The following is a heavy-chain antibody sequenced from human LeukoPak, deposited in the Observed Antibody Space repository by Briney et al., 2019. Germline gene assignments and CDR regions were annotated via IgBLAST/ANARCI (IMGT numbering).Heavy chain of an antibody. J-gene: IGHJ4*02. CDR1: GGSISSYY. V-gene: IGHV4-59*08. D-gene: IGHD4-17*01. CDR2: IYYSGST. Sequence: SETLSLTCTVSGGSISSYYWSWIRQPPGKGLEWIGYIYYSGSTNYNPSLKSRVTISVDTSKNQFSLKLSSVTAADTAVYYCVRRANDYGAYYFDYWGQGTLVTVSS. CDR3: VRRANDYGAYYFDY.